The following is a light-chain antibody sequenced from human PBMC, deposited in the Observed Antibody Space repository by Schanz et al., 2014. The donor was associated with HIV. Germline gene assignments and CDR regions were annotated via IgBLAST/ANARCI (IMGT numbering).Light chain of an antibody. J-gene: IGKJ2*01. CDR1: QSISTF. CDR2: ATS. V-gene: IGKV1-39*01. CDR3: QQSYSATPYT. Sequence: DVQMTQSPSSLSASVGDRVTITCRASQSISTFLNWYQQKPGKAPQLLIYATSLLHTGVPSRFSGSGSGTHFTLTITSLQFEDFATYYCQQSYSATPYTFGQGTKVEI.